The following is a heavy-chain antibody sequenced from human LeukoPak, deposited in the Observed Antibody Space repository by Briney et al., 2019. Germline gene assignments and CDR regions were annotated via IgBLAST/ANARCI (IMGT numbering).Heavy chain of an antibody. D-gene: IGHD6-13*01. Sequence: PSETLSLTCTVCVDSICSYYGRWLREPPREGREGVGYIYYSGSTSYNPSLKSRVTISIDTSKNQFSLKLSSLTAADTAVYYCARGAAAGRGLWFDPWGQGTLVTVSS. CDR1: VDSICSYY. J-gene: IGHJ5*02. V-gene: IGHV4-59*01. CDR2: IYYSGST. CDR3: ARGAAAGRGLWFDP.